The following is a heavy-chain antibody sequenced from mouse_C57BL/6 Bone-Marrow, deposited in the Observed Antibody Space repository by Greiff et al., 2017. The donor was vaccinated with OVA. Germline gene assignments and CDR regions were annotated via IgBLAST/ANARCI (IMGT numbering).Heavy chain of an antibody. V-gene: IGHV1-19*01. CDR2: INPYNGGT. CDR3: ARTAHYYGSSYGY. D-gene: IGHD1-1*01. CDR1: GYTFTDYY. J-gene: IGHJ2*01. Sequence: VQLQQSGPVLVKPGASVKMSCKASGYTFTDYYMNWVKQSHGKSLEWIGVINPYNGGTSYNQKFKGKATLTVDKSSSTAYMELNSLTSEDSAVYYCARTAHYYGSSYGYWGQGTTLTVSS.